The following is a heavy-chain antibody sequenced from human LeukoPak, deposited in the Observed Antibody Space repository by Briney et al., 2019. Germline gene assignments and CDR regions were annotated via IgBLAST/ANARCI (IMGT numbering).Heavy chain of an antibody. V-gene: IGHV3-48*01. D-gene: IGHD3-22*01. Sequence: PGRSLRLSCAASGFTFSSYSMNWVRQAPGKGLEWVSYISSSSSTIYYADSVKGRFTISRDNAKNSLYLQMNSLRAEDTAVYYCARAEGSYYDSSGYYLFDYWGQGTLVTVSS. CDR3: ARAEGSYYDSSGYYLFDY. CDR1: GFTFSSYS. J-gene: IGHJ4*02. CDR2: ISSSSSTI.